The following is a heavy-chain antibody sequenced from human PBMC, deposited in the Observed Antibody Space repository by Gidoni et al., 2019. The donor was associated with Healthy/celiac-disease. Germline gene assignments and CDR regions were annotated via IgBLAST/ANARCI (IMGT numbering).Heavy chain of an antibody. CDR3: ARGSGSYSTLYFDY. Sequence: EVQLVESGGGLIQPGGSLRLSCAPSGFTVSSNYMSWGRQAPGKGLEWVSVIYSGGSTYYADSVKGRFTISRDNSKNTLYLQMNSLRAEDTAVYYCARGSGSYSTLYFDYWGQGTLVTVSS. CDR2: IYSGGST. V-gene: IGHV3-53*01. J-gene: IGHJ4*02. D-gene: IGHD3-10*01. CDR1: GFTVSSNY.